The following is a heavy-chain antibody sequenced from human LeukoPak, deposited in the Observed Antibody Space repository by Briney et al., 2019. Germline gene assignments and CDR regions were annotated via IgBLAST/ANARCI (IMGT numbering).Heavy chain of an antibody. J-gene: IGHJ4*02. CDR1: GGSISSGSYY. V-gene: IGHV4-61*02. Sequence: SETLSLTCTVSGGSISSGSYYWSWIRQPAGKGLEWIGRIYTSGSTNYNPSLKSRVTISVDTSKNQFSLKLSSVTAADTAVYYCARGVSDYSNHPVDYWGQGTLVTVSS. CDR3: ARGVSDYSNHPVDY. D-gene: IGHD4-11*01. CDR2: IYTSGST.